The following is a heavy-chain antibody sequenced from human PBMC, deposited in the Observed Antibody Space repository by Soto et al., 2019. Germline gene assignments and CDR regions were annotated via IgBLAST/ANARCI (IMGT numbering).Heavy chain of an antibody. CDR1: GYTFTSYA. Sequence: GASVKVSCKASGYTFTSYAMHWVRQAPGQRLEWMGWINAGNGNTKYSQKFQGRVTITRDTSASTAYMELSSLRSEDTAVYYCARGVGATAPPGFPPYYFDYWGQGTLVTVSS. V-gene: IGHV1-3*01. CDR2: INAGNGNT. J-gene: IGHJ4*02. D-gene: IGHD1-26*01. CDR3: ARGVGATAPPGFPPYYFDY.